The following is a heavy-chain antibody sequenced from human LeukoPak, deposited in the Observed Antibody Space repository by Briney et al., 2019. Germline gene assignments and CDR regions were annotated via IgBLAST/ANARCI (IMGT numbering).Heavy chain of an antibody. CDR3: ARDRRQWLINADY. Sequence: GGSLRLSCAASGFTFSSYWMSWVRQAPGKGLEWVANIKQDGSEKCYVDSVKGRFTISRDNAKNSLYLQMNSLRAEDTAVYYCARDRRQWLINADYWGQGTLVTVSS. CDR2: IKQDGSEK. J-gene: IGHJ4*02. D-gene: IGHD6-19*01. CDR1: GFTFSSYW. V-gene: IGHV3-7*01.